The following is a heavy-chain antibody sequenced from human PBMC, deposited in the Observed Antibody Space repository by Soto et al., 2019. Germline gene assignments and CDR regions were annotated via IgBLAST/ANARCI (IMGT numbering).Heavy chain of an antibody. CDR1: GFTFSNYG. V-gene: IGHV3-30*18. Sequence: GGSLRLSCAASGFTFSNYGMHWVRQAPGKGLEWVAIISYNENNKYYADSVKGRFTISRDNSKNTVHLQMNSLRAEDTAVYYCAKDLRNGWSLDSRGQGT. CDR3: AKDLRNGWSLDS. D-gene: IGHD6-19*01. CDR2: ISYNENNK. J-gene: IGHJ4*02.